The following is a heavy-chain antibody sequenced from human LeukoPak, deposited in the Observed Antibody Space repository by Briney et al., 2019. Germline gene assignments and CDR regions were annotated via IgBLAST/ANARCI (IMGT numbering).Heavy chain of an antibody. D-gene: IGHD4-11*01. CDR3: ARGASNYGSFWFDP. CDR1: GGSIRSGGYY. V-gene: IGHV4-31*03. Sequence: KASQTLSLTCTVSGGSIRSGGYYWSWIRQHPGKGLEWIGNIYYSGSTSYNPSLKSRVTISVDTSKNQFSLKLNSVTAADTAVYYCARGASNYGSFWFDPWGQGTLVTVSS. CDR2: IYYSGST. J-gene: IGHJ5*02.